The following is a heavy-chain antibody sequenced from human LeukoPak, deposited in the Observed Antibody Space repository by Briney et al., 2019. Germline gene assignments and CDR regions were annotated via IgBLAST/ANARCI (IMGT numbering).Heavy chain of an antibody. J-gene: IGHJ4*02. CDR3: AKDQLWLHPAALSY. CDR2: ISGSGGST. D-gene: IGHD5-18*01. CDR1: GFTFSSYA. Sequence: GGSLRLSCAASGFTFSSYAMSWVRQAPGKGLEWVSAISGSGGSTYYADSVKGWFTISRDNSKNTLYLQMNSLRAEDTAVYYCAKDQLWLHPAALSYWGQGTLVTVSS. V-gene: IGHV3-23*01.